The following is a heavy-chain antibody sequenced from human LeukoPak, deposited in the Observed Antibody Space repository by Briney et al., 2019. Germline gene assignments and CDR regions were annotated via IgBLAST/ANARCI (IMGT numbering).Heavy chain of an antibody. J-gene: IGHJ6*02. CDR3: ATYSHWVAGDV. Sequence: PGGSLRLSCAASGFTFSESWMSWVRQAPGKGLGWVANMNEDGSEKDYVDSVKGRFTISRDNARKSLYLQMSSLRAEDTAVYYCATYSHWVAGDVWGQGTTVTVSS. V-gene: IGHV3-7*01. D-gene: IGHD3-16*01. CDR1: GFTFSESW. CDR2: MNEDGSEK.